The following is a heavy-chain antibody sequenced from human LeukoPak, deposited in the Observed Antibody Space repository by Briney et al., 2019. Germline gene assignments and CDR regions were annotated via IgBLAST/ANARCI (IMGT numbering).Heavy chain of an antibody. D-gene: IGHD6-6*01. V-gene: IGHV3-21*04. CDR2: ISTSSSYI. CDR3: ARNEYSSSSDWFDP. J-gene: IGHJ5*02. CDR1: GFSFSSYS. Sequence: PGGSLRLSCAASGFSFSSYSMNWVRQAPGKGLEWVSSISTSSSYIYYADSVKGRFTISRDNAKNSLYLQMNSLRSDDTAVYYCARNEYSSSSDWFDPWGQGTLVTVSS.